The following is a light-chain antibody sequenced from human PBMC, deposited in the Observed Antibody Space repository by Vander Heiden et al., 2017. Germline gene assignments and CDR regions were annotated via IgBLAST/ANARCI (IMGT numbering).Light chain of an antibody. CDR1: QTVLYSSNSKNY. CDR2: WAS. J-gene: IGKJ2*01. V-gene: IGKV4-1*01. CDR3: QQDYSTPQT. Sequence: DTVLTQPHDSLPQSLGARSTIHCKPIQTVLYSSNSKNYLAWYQQKPGQPPKLLIYWASTRESGVPDRFSGSGSGTDFTLTISSLQAEDVAVYYCQQDYSTPQTFGQGTKLEIK.